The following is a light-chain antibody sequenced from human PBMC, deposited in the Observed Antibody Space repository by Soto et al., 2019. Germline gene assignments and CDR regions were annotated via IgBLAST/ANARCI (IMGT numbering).Light chain of an antibody. J-gene: IGLJ2*01. V-gene: IGLV1-40*01. CDR2: ANT. CDR1: NSNIGAGSG. CDR3: QSFDSSLTGLI. Sequence: QSVLTQPPSVTGAPGQRVTISCTGNNSNIGAGSGVNWYQQFPDKAPKLLIYANTHRPSRVPDRFSGSTSATSASLAITGLQTQDEADYYCQSFDSSLTGLIFGGGTKLTVL.